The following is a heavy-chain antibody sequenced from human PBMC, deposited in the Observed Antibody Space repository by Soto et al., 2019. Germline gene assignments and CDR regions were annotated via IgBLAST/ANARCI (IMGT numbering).Heavy chain of an antibody. Sequence: GGSLRLSCAASGFTFSSYSMNWVRQAPGKGPEWVSYISSSSSTIYYADSVKGRFTISRDNAKNSLYLQMNSLRDEDTAVYYCASLLASSGWYPYAFDIWGQGTMVTVSS. CDR1: GFTFSSYS. CDR2: ISSSSSTI. CDR3: ASLLASSGWYPYAFDI. D-gene: IGHD6-19*01. V-gene: IGHV3-48*02. J-gene: IGHJ3*02.